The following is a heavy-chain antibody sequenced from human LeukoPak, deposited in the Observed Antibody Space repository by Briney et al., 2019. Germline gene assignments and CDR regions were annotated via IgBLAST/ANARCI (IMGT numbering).Heavy chain of an antibody. J-gene: IGHJ4*02. Sequence: PGGSLRLSCAASGFTFSSYSMNWVRQAPGKGLEWVSYISSSSSTIYYADSVKGRFTISRDNAKNSLYLQMNSLRAEDTAVYYCARALGTGIAAADMYYWGQGTLVTVSS. D-gene: IGHD6-13*01. CDR1: GFTFSSYS. CDR3: ARALGTGIAAADMYY. CDR2: ISSSSSTI. V-gene: IGHV3-48*04.